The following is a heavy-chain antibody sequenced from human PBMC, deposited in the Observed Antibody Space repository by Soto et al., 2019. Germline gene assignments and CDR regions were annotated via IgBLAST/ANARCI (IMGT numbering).Heavy chain of an antibody. D-gene: IGHD1-26*01. Sequence: GGSLRLSCAASGFTFSNAWMNWVRQAPGKGLEWVGRIKSKTDGGTTDYAAPVKGRFTISRDDSKNTLYLQMNSLKTEDTAVYYCTTGELHSYYYYGMDVWGQGTTVTVSS. J-gene: IGHJ6*02. CDR1: GFTFSNAW. V-gene: IGHV3-15*07. CDR2: IKSKTDGGTT. CDR3: TTGELHSYYYYGMDV.